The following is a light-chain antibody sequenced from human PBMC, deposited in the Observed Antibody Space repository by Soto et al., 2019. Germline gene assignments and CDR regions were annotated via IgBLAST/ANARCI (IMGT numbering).Light chain of an antibody. Sequence: QLVLTQPPSVSGAPGQRVTISCTRSSSNIGAGYDVHWYQQIQGTAPKLLIYGNSNRPSGVPDRFSGSKSGTSASLAITGLQAEDEADYYCQSYDSSLSGSGVFGGGTKLTV. CDR2: GNS. CDR3: QSYDSSLSGSGV. CDR1: SSNIGAGYD. V-gene: IGLV1-40*01. J-gene: IGLJ2*01.